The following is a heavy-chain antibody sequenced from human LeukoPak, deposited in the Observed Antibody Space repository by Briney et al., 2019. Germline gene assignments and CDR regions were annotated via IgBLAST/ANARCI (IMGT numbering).Heavy chain of an antibody. CDR1: GGSISSSSYY. CDR2: IYYSGST. CDR3: ARRRIRGVRPLSQVAFDY. J-gene: IGHJ4*02. D-gene: IGHD3-10*01. Sequence: SETLSLTCTVSGGSISSSSYYWGWIRQPPGKGLEWIGSIYYSGSTYYNPSLKSRVTISVDTSKNQFSLKLSSVTAADTAVYYCARRRIRGVRPLSQVAFDYWGQGTLVTVSS. V-gene: IGHV4-39*01.